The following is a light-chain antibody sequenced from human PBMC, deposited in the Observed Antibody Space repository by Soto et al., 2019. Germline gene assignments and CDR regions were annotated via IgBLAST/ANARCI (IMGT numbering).Light chain of an antibody. CDR3: QQYNNWPQT. V-gene: IGKV3-15*01. Sequence: EIVMTQAPATLSVSPGERATLSCRASQSVSSNLAWYQQKPGQAPGLLIYGASTRATGIPARFSGSGSGTELTLTISSLQSEAFAVYYSQQYNNWPQTFGQGTKVETK. J-gene: IGKJ1*01. CDR1: QSVSSN. CDR2: GAS.